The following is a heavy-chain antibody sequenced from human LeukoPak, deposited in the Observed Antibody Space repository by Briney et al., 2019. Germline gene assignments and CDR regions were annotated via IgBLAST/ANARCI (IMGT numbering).Heavy chain of an antibody. Sequence: SETLSLTCTVSGGSISSYYWSWIRQPAGKGLEWIGHIYSSGSTNYNPSLKSRVIISIDTPKNQFSLRLSSVTAADTAVYYCARENDRYGRIDYWGQGTQVTVSS. CDR1: GGSISSYY. CDR2: IYSSGST. V-gene: IGHV4-4*07. CDR3: ARENDRYGRIDY. J-gene: IGHJ4*02. D-gene: IGHD5-18*01.